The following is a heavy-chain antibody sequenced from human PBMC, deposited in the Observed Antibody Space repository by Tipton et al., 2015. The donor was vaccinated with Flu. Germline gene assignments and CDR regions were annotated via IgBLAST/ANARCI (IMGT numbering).Heavy chain of an antibody. CDR1: GFTFDDYG. CDR2: INWKGGST. J-gene: IGHJ6*03. V-gene: IGHV3-20*04. D-gene: IGHD2-2*03. CDR3: ARGGYCSSASCYRGYYMDV. Sequence: SLRLSCAASGFTFDDYGMSWVRQAPGKGLEWVAGINWKGGSTGYADSVKGRFTISRDNTKTSLYLQMNNLRAGDTAFYYCARGGYCSSASCYRGYYMDVWGKGTTVTVSS.